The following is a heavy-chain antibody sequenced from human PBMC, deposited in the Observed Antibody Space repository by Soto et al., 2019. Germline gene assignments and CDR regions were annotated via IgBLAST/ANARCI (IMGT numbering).Heavy chain of an antibody. J-gene: IGHJ4*02. D-gene: IGHD3-22*01. CDR1: GDSISSYY. Sequence: QVQLQESGPGLVKPSETLSLTCAVSGDSISSYYCMWIRQPPGKGLESIGYLYYGRSANYNPSLXXRVTLSVDTSTNQCSLTLSSMTAADTAVYYCALRSMAVVPEYWGQGTLVXXSX. V-gene: IGHV4-59*01. CDR3: ALRSMAVVPEY. CDR2: LYYGRSA.